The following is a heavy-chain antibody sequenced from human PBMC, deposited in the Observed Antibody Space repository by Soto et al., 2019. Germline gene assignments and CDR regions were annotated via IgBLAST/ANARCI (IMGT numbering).Heavy chain of an antibody. CDR3: ARGLFWASMDV. CDR2: INHSGST. J-gene: IGHJ6*02. Sequence: KASETLSLTCAVYGGSFSGYYWSWIRQPPGKGLEWIGEINHSGSTNYNPSLKSRVTISVDKSKNQFSLKLSSVTAADTAVYYCARGLFWASMDVWGQGTTVTVSS. V-gene: IGHV4-34*01. CDR1: GGSFSGYY. D-gene: IGHD3-16*01.